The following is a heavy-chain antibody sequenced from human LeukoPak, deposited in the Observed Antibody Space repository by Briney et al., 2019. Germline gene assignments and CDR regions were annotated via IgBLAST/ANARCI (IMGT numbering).Heavy chain of an antibody. CDR2: ISAYNGNT. CDR3: ARDSDLIVVVPAADRDAFDI. CDR1: GYTFTSYG. J-gene: IGHJ3*02. D-gene: IGHD2-2*01. Sequence: ASVKVSCKASGYTFTSYGIGWVRQAPGQGLEWMGWISAYNGNTNYAQKLQGRVTMTTDTSTSTAYMELRSLGSDDTAVYYCARDSDLIVVVPAADRDAFDIWGQGTMVTVSS. V-gene: IGHV1-18*01.